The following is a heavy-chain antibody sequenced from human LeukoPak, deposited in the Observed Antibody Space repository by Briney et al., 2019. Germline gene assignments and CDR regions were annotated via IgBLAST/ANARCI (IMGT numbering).Heavy chain of an antibody. D-gene: IGHD2-15*01. CDR1: GYTFTGYY. CDR3: ARAGRRVAGDFDY. CDR2: INPNSGGT. J-gene: IGHJ4*02. V-gene: IGHV1-2*02. Sequence: ASVKVSCKASGYTFTGYYMHWVRQAPGQGLEWMGWINPNSGGTNYAQKFQGRVTMTRDTSISTAYMELRSLRSDDTAVYYCARAGRRVAGDFDYWGQGTLVTVSS.